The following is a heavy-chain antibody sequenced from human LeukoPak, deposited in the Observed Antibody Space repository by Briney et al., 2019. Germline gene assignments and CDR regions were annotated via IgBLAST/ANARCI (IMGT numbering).Heavy chain of an antibody. V-gene: IGHV3-23*01. CDR2: MSGSGGST. CDR3: ARNRNYYDSSGPVDY. D-gene: IGHD3-22*01. Sequence: GGSLRLSCAASGFTFSSYAMSWVRQAPGKGLEWVSAMSGSGGSTYYADSVKGRFTISRDNSKNTLYLQMNSLRAEDTAVYYCARNRNYYDSSGPVDYWGQGTLVTVSS. CDR1: GFTFSSYA. J-gene: IGHJ4*02.